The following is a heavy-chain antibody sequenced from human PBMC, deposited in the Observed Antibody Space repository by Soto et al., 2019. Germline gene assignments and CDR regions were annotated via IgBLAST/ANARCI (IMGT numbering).Heavy chain of an antibody. CDR1: GGSFSGYY. D-gene: IGHD3-10*01. CDR3: ARSGISGGYYYYYMDV. J-gene: IGHJ6*03. V-gene: IGHV4-34*01. Sequence: SETLSLTCAVYGGSFSGYYWSWIRQPPGKGLEWIGEINHSGSTNYNPSLKSRVTISVDTSKNQFSLKLSSVTAADTAVYYCARSGISGGYYYYYMDVWGKGTTVTVSS. CDR2: INHSGST.